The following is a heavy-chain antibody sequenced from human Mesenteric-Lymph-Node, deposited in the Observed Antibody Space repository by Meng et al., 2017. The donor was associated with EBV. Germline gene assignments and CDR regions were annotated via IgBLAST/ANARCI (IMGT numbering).Heavy chain of an antibody. Sequence: QVQLTPWGAGLLKPSETLSLTCAVSGGSFSGFYWSWIRQSPGKGLEWIGEINHRRDTNYHPSLKSRVTISLDASKNQFSLKLTSVTAADTAVYYCGGGYISGVPDFDYWGQGTLVTVSS. D-gene: IGHD3-10*01. CDR3: GGGYISGVPDFDY. V-gene: IGHV4-34*02. CDR1: GGSFSGFY. CDR2: INHRRDT. J-gene: IGHJ4*02.